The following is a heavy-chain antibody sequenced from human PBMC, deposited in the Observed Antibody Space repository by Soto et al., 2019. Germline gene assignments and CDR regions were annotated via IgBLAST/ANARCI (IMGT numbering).Heavy chain of an antibody. CDR3: AVITWGPNFDS. D-gene: IGHD3-16*02. CDR2: IHHSGSS. J-gene: IGHJ4*02. V-gene: IGHV4-4*02. CDR1: GGSISSSYW. Sequence: QVQLQESGPGLVKPSETLSLTCDVSGGSISSSYWWSWVRQPPGRGLEWIGEIHHSGSSNYNPSLKSRVTISVDNSKNEFSLKLSSVTAADTAVYYCAVITWGPNFDSWGQGTLVTVSS.